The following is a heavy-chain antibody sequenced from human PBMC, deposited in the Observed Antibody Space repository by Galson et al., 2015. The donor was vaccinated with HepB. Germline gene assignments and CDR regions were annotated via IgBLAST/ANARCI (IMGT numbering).Heavy chain of an antibody. Sequence: SLRLSCAASGFTFSSYWMTWVRQAPGKGLEWVANIKQDGGEKYYVDSVKGRFTISRDNTKNSLYLQMNSLRAEDTAVYYCARNHDSSGYYYTYYYYAMDVWGQGTTVTVSS. CDR1: GFTFSSYW. V-gene: IGHV3-7*01. CDR3: ARNHDSSGYYYTYYYYAMDV. CDR2: IKQDGGEK. D-gene: IGHD3-22*01. J-gene: IGHJ6*02.